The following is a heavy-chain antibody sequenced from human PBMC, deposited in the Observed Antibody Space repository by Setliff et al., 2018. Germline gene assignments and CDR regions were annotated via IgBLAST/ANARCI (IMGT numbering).Heavy chain of an antibody. CDR3: ARGYCDGIGCPAPLYYFDS. V-gene: IGHV1-2*02. D-gene: IGHD2-21*01. J-gene: IGHJ4*02. Sequence: ASVKVSCKASGYTFTGYYMHWVRQAPGQGLEWMGWINPNSGGTNYAQKFQGRVTMTRDTSISTAYMELRSLTSADMAVYYCARGYCDGIGCPAPLYYFDSWGQGALVTVSS. CDR1: GYTFTGYY. CDR2: INPNSGGT.